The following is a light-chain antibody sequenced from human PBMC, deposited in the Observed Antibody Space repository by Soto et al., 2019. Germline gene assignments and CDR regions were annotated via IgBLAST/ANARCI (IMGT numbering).Light chain of an antibody. CDR3: QQYSTSPIS. CDR2: GAS. CDR1: RVTSRY. Sequence: ENGLTQSPGTLSLSPGERDSLSCTSSRVTSRYLSWYQQRPGQAPRLLIYGASSRATGIPDRFSGSGSGTDFTLTISRLEPEDFAVYYCQQYSTSPISFGQGTRLEI. J-gene: IGKJ5*01. V-gene: IGKV3-20*01.